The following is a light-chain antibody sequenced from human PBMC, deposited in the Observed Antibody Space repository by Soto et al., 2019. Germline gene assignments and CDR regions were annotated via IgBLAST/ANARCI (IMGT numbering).Light chain of an antibody. V-gene: IGLV1-44*01. CDR3: AAWNDSLNGYWV. J-gene: IGLJ3*02. Sequence: QSVLTQPPSASGTPGQRVTISCSGSSSNIGSNTVNWYQQLPGTAPKLLIYSNNKRPSGVPDRFSGSKSGTSASLAISGLQAEDDADDYCAAWNDSLNGYWVFGGGTKLTVL. CDR1: SSNIGSNT. CDR2: SNN.